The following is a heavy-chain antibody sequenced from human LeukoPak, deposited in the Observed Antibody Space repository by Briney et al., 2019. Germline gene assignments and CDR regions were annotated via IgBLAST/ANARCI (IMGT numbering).Heavy chain of an antibody. Sequence: GYIYYSGSTHYNPSLKSRVAMSVDTSKNQFSLKLSSVTAADTAVYYCARDGYYDFWSGLFGMDVWGQGTTVTVSS. CDR3: ARDGYYDFWSGLFGMDV. D-gene: IGHD3-3*01. V-gene: IGHV4-28*03. J-gene: IGHJ6*02. CDR2: IYYSGST.